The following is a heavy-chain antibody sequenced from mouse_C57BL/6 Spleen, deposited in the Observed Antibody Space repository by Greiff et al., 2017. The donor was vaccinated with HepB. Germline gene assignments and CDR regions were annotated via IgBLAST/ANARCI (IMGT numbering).Heavy chain of an antibody. CDR3: ARRHYGSRLYAMDY. D-gene: IGHD1-1*01. V-gene: IGHV1-42*01. J-gene: IGHJ4*01. CDR1: GYSFTGYY. CDR2: INPSTGGT. Sequence: VQLKQSGPELVKPGASVKISCKASGYSFTGYYMNWVKQSPEKSLEWIGEINPSTGGTTYNQKFKAKATLTVDKSSSTAYMQLKSLTSEDSAVYYCARRHYGSRLYAMDYWGQGTSVTVSS.